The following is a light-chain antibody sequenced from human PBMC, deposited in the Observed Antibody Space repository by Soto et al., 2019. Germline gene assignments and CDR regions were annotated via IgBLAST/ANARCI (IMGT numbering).Light chain of an antibody. CDR2: SKN. Sequence: QSVLTQPPSASGTPGQTVTISCSGSSSNIGSNSVNWYQQLPGAAPKLLIYSKNQRPSGVPDRFSGSKSGTSASLAISGLQSEDEADYYCAAWDDSLNGREVFGTGTKLTVL. J-gene: IGLJ1*01. CDR3: AAWDDSLNGREV. V-gene: IGLV1-44*01. CDR1: SSNIGSNS.